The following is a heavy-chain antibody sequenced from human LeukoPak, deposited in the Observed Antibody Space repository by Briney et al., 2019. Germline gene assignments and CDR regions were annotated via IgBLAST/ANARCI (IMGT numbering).Heavy chain of an antibody. CDR3: ARGADSSSGHY. V-gene: IGHV3-64*01. CDR1: GFTFSSYA. D-gene: IGHD6-13*01. Sequence: GGSLRLSCAASGFTFSSYAMPWVRQAPGKGLEYVSAISSNGGSTYYANSVKGRFTISRDNSKNTLYLQMNSLRAEDTAVYYCARGADSSSGHYWGQGTLVTVSS. CDR2: ISSNGGST. J-gene: IGHJ4*02.